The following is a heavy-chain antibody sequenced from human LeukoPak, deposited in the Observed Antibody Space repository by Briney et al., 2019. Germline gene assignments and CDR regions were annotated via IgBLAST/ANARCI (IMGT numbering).Heavy chain of an antibody. CDR1: GGSISSYF. D-gene: IGHD5-24*01. V-gene: IGHV4-59*01. CDR3: ARSGWLQFDYFDD. J-gene: IGHJ4*02. Sequence: SETLSLTCTISGGSISSYFWNWIRQSPGKGLEWIGYINYSGSTNYNPSLNSRVIISVDSSKNQFSLNLRSVTAADTAVYYCARSGWLQFDYFDDWGQGARVTVSS. CDR2: INYSGST.